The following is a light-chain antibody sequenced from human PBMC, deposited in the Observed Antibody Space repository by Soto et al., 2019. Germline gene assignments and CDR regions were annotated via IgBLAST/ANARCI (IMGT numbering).Light chain of an antibody. CDR3: SSYAGSTNSRYV. V-gene: IGLV2-8*01. Sequence: QSALTQPPSASGSPGQSVTSSCTGTSSDVGGYNYVSWYQQHPGKAPKLIIFDVTKRPSEVPDRFSASKSGNTASLTVSGLQAEDEADYYCSSYAGSTNSRYVFGTGTKLTVL. J-gene: IGLJ1*01. CDR1: SSDVGGYNY. CDR2: DVT.